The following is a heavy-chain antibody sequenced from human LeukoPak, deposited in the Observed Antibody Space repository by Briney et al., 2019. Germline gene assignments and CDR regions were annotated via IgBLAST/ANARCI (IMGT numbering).Heavy chain of an antibody. J-gene: IGHJ4*02. CDR3: AKGVETSTTGELPYYFDY. Sequence: GGSLRLSCAASGFTFSSYGMHWVRQAPGKGLEWVAFIRSDGSNKYYADPVKGRFTISRDNSKNTLYLQMDSLRAGDTAVYYCAKGVETSTTGELPYYFDYWGQGTLVTVSS. V-gene: IGHV3-30*02. CDR1: GFTFSSYG. CDR2: IRSDGSNK. D-gene: IGHD3-10*01.